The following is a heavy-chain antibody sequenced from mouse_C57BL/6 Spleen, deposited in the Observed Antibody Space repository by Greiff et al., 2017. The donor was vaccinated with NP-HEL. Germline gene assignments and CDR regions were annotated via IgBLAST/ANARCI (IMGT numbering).Heavy chain of an antibody. CDR1: GYTFTDYY. CDR3: ASDGSSPYAMDY. Sequence: VQLQQSGPELVKPGASVKISCKASGYTFTDYYMNWVKQSHGKSLEWIGDINPNNGGTSYNQKFKGKATLTVDKSSSTAYMELRSLTSEDSAVYYGASDGSSPYAMDYWGQGTSVTVSS. J-gene: IGHJ4*01. CDR2: INPNNGGT. D-gene: IGHD1-1*01. V-gene: IGHV1-26*01.